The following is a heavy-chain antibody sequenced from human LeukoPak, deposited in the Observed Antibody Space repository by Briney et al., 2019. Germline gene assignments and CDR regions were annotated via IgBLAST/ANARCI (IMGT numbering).Heavy chain of an antibody. CDR3: AKGRDYYGSGSYYTGEYYFDY. J-gene: IGHJ4*02. Sequence: GGSLRLSCAASGFTFSSYGMSWVRQAPGKGLEWVSAISGSGGSTYYADSVKGRFTISRDNSKNTLYLQMNSLRAEDTAVYYCAKGRDYYGSGSYYTGEYYFDYWGQGTLVTVSS. V-gene: IGHV3-23*01. CDR1: GFTFSSYG. D-gene: IGHD3-10*01. CDR2: ISGSGGST.